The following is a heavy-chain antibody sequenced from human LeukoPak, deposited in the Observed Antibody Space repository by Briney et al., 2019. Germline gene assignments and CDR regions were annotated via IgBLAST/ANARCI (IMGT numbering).Heavy chain of an antibody. CDR2: IFSNDEK. CDR3: ARRYCDSTSCYAPFLDY. J-gene: IGHJ4*02. V-gene: IGHV2-26*01. CDR1: GFSLSNARVG. Sequence: SGPTLVNPTETLTLTCTVSGFSLSNARVGVSWIRQPPGKALEWLAHIFSNDEKSYSTSLRTRLTISKDTSKSQVVLTMTNMDPVDTATYYCARRYCDSTSCYAPFLDYWGQGTLVTVSS. D-gene: IGHD2-2*01.